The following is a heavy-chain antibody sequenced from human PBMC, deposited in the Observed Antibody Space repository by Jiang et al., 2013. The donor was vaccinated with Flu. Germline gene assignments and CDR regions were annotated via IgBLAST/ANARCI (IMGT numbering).Heavy chain of an antibody. CDR2: IYYSGST. J-gene: IGHJ4*02. CDR3: ARLVGSGGWYEELPDY. V-gene: IGHV4-39*01. Sequence: GPGLVKPSETLSLTCTVSGGSISSSSYYWGWIRQPPGKGLEWIGSIYYSGSTYYNPSLKSRVTISVDTSKNQFSLKLSSVTAADTAVYYCARLVGSGGWYEELPDYWGQGTLVTVSS. D-gene: IGHD6-19*01. CDR1: GGSISSSSYY.